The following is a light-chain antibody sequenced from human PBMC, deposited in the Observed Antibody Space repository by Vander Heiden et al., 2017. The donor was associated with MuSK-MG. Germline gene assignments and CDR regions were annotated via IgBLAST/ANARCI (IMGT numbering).Light chain of an antibody. CDR1: SGSIARNY. V-gene: IGLV6-57*01. J-gene: IGLJ2*01. CDR2: EDN. Sequence: FMPTQPQPVSESPGKTVTICCTRSSGSIARNYVQWYKQRPGSSPTTVIYEDNQRPSGVPDRFSGSIDSSSNSASLAISGLKTEDEADYYCQSYDSSNVVFGGGTKLTVL. CDR3: QSYDSSNVV.